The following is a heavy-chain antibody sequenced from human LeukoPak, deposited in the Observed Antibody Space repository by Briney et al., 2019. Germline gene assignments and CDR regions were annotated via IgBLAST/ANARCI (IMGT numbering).Heavy chain of an antibody. CDR3: ARGNLVRGYLDDFDI. CDR1: GGSISSYY. D-gene: IGHD3-10*01. CDR2: IYTGGTT. V-gene: IGHV4-4*07. J-gene: IGHJ3*02. Sequence: PSETLSLTCTVSGGSISSYYWSWIRQPAGKGLGWIGRIYTGGTTNYNPSLQSRVTISVDTSKNQFSLKLSSVTAADTAVYYCARGNLVRGYLDDFDIWGQGTMVTVSS.